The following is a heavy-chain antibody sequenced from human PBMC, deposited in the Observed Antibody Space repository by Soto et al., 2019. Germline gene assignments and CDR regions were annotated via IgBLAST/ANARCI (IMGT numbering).Heavy chain of an antibody. CDR3: ARRSHTHCFDY. Sequence: SETLSLTCTVSGGSLSSYYWGWIRQPPGKGLEWIAYIYYSGSTNYNPSLKSRVTISVDTSKNQFSLKLSSVTAADTAVYYCARRSHTHCFDYWVQGTLVTVSS. CDR2: IYYSGST. V-gene: IGHV4-59*08. J-gene: IGHJ4*02. D-gene: IGHD2-2*02. CDR1: GGSLSSYY.